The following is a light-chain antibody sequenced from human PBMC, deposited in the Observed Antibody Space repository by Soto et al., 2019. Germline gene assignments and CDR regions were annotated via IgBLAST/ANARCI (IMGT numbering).Light chain of an antibody. CDR1: SSDVGGYNY. V-gene: IGLV2-11*01. J-gene: IGLJ1*01. Sequence: QSVLTQPRSVSGSPGQSVAISCTGTSSDVGGYNYVSWYQQHPGKAPKLMIYDVNKRPSGVPDRFSGSKSGNTASLTISGFQAEKKAYYYCCPFAGDPYVFGTGTKVPVL. CDR2: DVN. CDR3: CPFAGDPYV.